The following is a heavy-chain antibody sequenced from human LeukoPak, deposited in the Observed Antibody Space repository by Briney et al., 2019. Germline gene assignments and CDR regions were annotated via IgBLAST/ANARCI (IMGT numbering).Heavy chain of an antibody. Sequence: GGSLRLSCAASGFTFSSYWMHWVRHAPGKGLVWVSRINSDGSTTSYADSVKGRFTISRDNAKNSLYLQMNSLRAEDTALYYCARVQLVDYYYYSYMDVWGKGTTVTVSS. CDR1: GFTFSSYW. CDR3: ARVQLVDYYYYSYMDV. V-gene: IGHV3-74*01. CDR2: INSDGSTT. J-gene: IGHJ6*03. D-gene: IGHD6-6*01.